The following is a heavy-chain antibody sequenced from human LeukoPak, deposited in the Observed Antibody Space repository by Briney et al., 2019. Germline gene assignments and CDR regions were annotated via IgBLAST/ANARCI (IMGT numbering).Heavy chain of an antibody. CDR2: FDPEDGET. CDR1: GYTLTELS. V-gene: IGHV1-24*01. D-gene: IGHD6-19*01. J-gene: IGHJ4*02. CDR3: ATEGSGWYRFDY. Sequence: ASVKVSCKVSGYTLTELSMHWVRQAPGKGLEWMGGFDPEDGETIYAQKFQGRVTMTEDTSTDTAYMELSSLRSEDTPVYYCATEGSGWYRFDYWGQGTLVTVSS.